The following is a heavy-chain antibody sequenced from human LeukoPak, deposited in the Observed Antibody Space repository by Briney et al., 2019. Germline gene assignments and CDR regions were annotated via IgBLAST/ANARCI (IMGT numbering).Heavy chain of an antibody. Sequence: GGSLRLSCAASGFTFSSYAMSWVRQAPGMGLDWIAGIGASGGSTYYADSVKGRFTISRDNSKNTLYLQMNSLRSEDTAVYYCAKELHIAARLPLAGWGQGTLVTVSS. CDR2: IGASGGST. D-gene: IGHD6-6*01. J-gene: IGHJ4*02. CDR1: GFTFSSYA. CDR3: AKELHIAARLPLAG. V-gene: IGHV3-23*01.